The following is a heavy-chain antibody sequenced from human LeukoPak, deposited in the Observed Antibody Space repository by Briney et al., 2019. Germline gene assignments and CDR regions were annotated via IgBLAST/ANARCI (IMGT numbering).Heavy chain of an antibody. V-gene: IGHV3-23*01. CDR2: ISGSGGST. J-gene: IGHJ4*02. Sequence: PGGSLRLSCAASGFTFSSYAMSWVRQAPGKGLEWVSAISGSGGSTYYADSVKGRFTISRDNSKNTLYLQMNSLRAEDTAVYYCAKDSQLDSSGYYLGYFDYWGQGTLVTVSS. CDR1: GFTFSSYA. CDR3: AKDSQLDSSGYYLGYFDY. D-gene: IGHD3-22*01.